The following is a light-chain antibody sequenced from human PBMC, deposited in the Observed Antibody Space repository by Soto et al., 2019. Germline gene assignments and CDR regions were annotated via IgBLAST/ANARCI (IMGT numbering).Light chain of an antibody. CDR2: EVS. V-gene: IGLV2-14*01. CDR1: SSDVGNYNY. J-gene: IGLJ1*01. CDR3: SSYTISSLYV. Sequence: QSALTQPASVSGSPGQSITISCTGTSSDVGNYNYVSWYQQYPGKAPKLMIYEVSNRPSGVSNRFSGSKSGNTASLTISGLQAEDEADYYCSSYTISSLYVFGTGTKLTVL.